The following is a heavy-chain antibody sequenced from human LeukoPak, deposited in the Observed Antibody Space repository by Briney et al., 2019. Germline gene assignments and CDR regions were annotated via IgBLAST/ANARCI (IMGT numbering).Heavy chain of an antibody. D-gene: IGHD6-19*01. CDR3: ASSIAVAGTDY. Sequence: QSGGSLRLSCAASGFTFSSYSMNWVRQAPGKGLEWVSYISSSSSTIYYADSVKGRFTISRDNAKNSLYLQMNSLRAEDTAVYYCASSIAVAGTDYWGQGTLVTVSS. CDR2: ISSSSSTI. CDR1: GFTFSSYS. V-gene: IGHV3-48*04. J-gene: IGHJ4*02.